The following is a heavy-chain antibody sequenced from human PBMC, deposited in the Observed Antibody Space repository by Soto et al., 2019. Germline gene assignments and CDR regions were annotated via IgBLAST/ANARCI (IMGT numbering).Heavy chain of an antibody. CDR2: ISSSSSYI. D-gene: IGHD6-19*01. Sequence: PGGSLRLSCAASGFTFSSYSMNWVRQAPGKGLEWVSSISSSSSYIYYADSEKGRFTISRDNAMNSLYLQMNSLRAEDTAVYYCARGIAVATDYWGQGTLVAVSP. CDR3: ARGIAVATDY. CDR1: GFTFSSYS. J-gene: IGHJ4*02. V-gene: IGHV3-21*01.